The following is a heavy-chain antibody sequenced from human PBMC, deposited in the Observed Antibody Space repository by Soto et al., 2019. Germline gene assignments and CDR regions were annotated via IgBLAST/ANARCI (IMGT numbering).Heavy chain of an antibody. V-gene: IGHV4-30-2*01. CDR2: IYHSGST. D-gene: IGHD3-22*01. CDR3: AREGSYYDSSGYTRDAFDI. J-gene: IGHJ3*02. Sequence: PSETLSLTCAVSGGSISSGGYSWSWIRQPPGQGLEWIGYIYHSGSTYYNPSLKSRVTISVDRSKNQFSLKLSSVTAADTAVYYCAREGSYYDSSGYTRDAFDIWGQGTMVTVSS. CDR1: GGSISSGGYS.